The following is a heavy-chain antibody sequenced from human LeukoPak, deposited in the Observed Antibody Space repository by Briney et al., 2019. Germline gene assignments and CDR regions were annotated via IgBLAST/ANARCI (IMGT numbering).Heavy chain of an antibody. V-gene: IGHV3-66*01. CDR3: ARERAVAGLFDY. J-gene: IGHJ4*02. CDR1: GFTISTKY. Sequence: GGSLRLSCAASGFTISTKYMSWVRQAPGKGLEWVSVIYSGGRTYYADSVKGRFTISRDNSKNTLYLQMNSLRSKDTAVYYCARERAVAGLFDYWGQGTLVTVSS. D-gene: IGHD6-19*01. CDR2: IYSGGRT.